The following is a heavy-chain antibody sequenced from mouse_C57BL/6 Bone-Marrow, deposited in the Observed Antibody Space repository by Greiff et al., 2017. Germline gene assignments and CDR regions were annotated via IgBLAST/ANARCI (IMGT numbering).Heavy chain of an antibody. Sequence: VKLVESGAELVRPGASVTLSCKASGYTFTDYEMHWVKQTPVHGLEWIGAIDPETGGTAYNQKFKGKAILTADKSSSTAYMELRSLTSEDSAVYYCTRAPYYYGSNDWYFDVWGTGTTVTVSS. CDR3: TRAPYYYGSNDWYFDV. J-gene: IGHJ1*03. CDR1: GYTFTDYE. D-gene: IGHD1-1*01. CDR2: IDPETGGT. V-gene: IGHV1-15*01.